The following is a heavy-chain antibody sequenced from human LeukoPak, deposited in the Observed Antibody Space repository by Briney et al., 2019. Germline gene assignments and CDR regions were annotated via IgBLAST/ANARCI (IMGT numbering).Heavy chain of an antibody. V-gene: IGHV3-33*01. CDR1: GFTFSSYG. D-gene: IGHD6-19*01. CDR3: ARDGLIDSSGWYGY. Sequence: GGSLRLSCAASGFTFSSYGMHWVRQAPGKGLEWVAVIWYDGSNKYYADSVKGRFTISRDNSKNTLYLQMNSLRAEDTAVYYCARDGLIDSSGWYGYWGQGTLVTVSS. J-gene: IGHJ4*02. CDR2: IWYDGSNK.